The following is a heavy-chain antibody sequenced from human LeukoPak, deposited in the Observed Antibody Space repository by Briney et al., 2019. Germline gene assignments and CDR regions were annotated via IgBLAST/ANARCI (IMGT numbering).Heavy chain of an antibody. CDR3: ARDRFYYYMDV. CDR1: GGTFSSYA. Sequence: GASVKVSCKASGGTFSSYAISWVRQAPGQGLEWMGGIIPIFGTANYAQKFQGRVTITADKSTSTAYMELSSLRSEDTAVYYRARDRFYYYMDVWGKGTTVTVSS. V-gene: IGHV1-69*06. CDR2: IIPIFGTA. J-gene: IGHJ6*03.